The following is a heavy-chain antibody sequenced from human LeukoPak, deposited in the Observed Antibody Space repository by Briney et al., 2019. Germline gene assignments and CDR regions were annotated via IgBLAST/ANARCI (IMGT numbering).Heavy chain of an antibody. CDR2: ISWNSGSI. CDR1: GFTFDDYA. CDR3: ANAYYDFWSGYYTAPGGFDY. Sequence: GGSLRLSCAASGFTFDDYAMHWVRQAPGKGLEWVSGISWNSGSIGYADSVKGRFTISRDNSKNTLYLQMNSLRAEDTAVYYCANAYYDFWSGYYTAPGGFDYWGQGTLVTVSS. D-gene: IGHD3-3*01. J-gene: IGHJ4*02. V-gene: IGHV3-9*01.